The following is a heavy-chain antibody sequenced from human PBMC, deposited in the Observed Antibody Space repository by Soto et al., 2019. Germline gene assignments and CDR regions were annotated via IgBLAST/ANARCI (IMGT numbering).Heavy chain of an antibody. CDR3: AQGGIAASNWFDP. Sequence: QVQLVQSGAEVKKPGASVKLSCKASGYTFSSYYIYWVRQAPGQGLEWMGIIYPSGGSTTYAQKFQGRLTMTTDTATSTVYMELSSLRSDDTAVYYCAQGGIAASNWFDPWGQGTLVTVSS. CDR1: GYTFSSYY. V-gene: IGHV1-46*03. D-gene: IGHD6-13*01. CDR2: IYPSGGST. J-gene: IGHJ5*02.